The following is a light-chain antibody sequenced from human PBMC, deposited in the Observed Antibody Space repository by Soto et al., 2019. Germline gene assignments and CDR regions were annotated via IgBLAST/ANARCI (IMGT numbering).Light chain of an antibody. V-gene: IGKV1-39*01. CDR2: AAS. CDR3: QQSYSTPRT. J-gene: IGKJ1*01. Sequence: DIQMTQSPSSLSASVGDRVTITCRASQSISNYLNWYQQEPGKAPNLLIYAASSLASGVPSRFSGSGSGTDFTLTISSLQPEDFATYFCQQSYSTPRTFGQGTKV. CDR1: QSISNY.